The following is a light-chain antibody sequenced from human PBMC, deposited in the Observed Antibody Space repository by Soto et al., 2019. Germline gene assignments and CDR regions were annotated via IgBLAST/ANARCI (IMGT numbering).Light chain of an antibody. CDR1: QSVSSS. CDR2: RAS. V-gene: IGKV3-15*01. J-gene: IGKJ4*01. Sequence: EIVMTQSPATLSVSPGERATLSCRASQSVSSSLSWYQQKHGQAPRLLIYRASTRATGIPGRFSGGGSGTEFTLTISSLQSEYFAVYYCQQYDNWPLTFGGGTKVEIK. CDR3: QQYDNWPLT.